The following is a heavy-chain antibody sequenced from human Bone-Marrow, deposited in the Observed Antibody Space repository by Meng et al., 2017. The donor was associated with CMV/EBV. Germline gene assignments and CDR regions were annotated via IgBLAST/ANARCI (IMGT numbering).Heavy chain of an antibody. CDR3: TGYSSSWSRGYYYYGMDV. CDR1: GYTFTSYY. Sequence: VSVEVACTGSGYTFTSYYMHWVRQAPGQGLEWMGWINPNSGGTNYAQKFQGRVTMTRDTSISTAYMELSWLRSDDTAVYYCTGYSSSWSRGYYYYGMDVWGQGTTVTVSS. D-gene: IGHD6-13*01. CDR2: INPNSGGT. V-gene: IGHV1-2*02. J-gene: IGHJ6*02.